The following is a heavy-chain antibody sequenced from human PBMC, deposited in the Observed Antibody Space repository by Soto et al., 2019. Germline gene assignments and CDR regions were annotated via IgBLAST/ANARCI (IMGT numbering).Heavy chain of an antibody. V-gene: IGHV3-23*01. CDR3: AKVVTKVRGVIRYYYYGMDV. D-gene: IGHD3-10*01. CDR1: AFTFSSYA. J-gene: IGHJ6*02. Sequence: PXESLSLSCAASAFTFSSYAMSWVRQAPGKGLEWVSATSGSGGSTYYADSVKGRFTISRDNSKNTLYLQMNSLRAEDTAVYYCAKVVTKVRGVIRYYYYGMDVWGQGTTVTVSS. CDR2: TSGSGGST.